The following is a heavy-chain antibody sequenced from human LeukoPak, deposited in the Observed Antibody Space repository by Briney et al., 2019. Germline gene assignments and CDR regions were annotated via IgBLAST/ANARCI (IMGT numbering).Heavy chain of an antibody. CDR1: GGSISSYY. J-gene: IGHJ3*02. Sequence: SETLSLTCTVSGGSISSYYWSWIRQPPGKGLEWIGYVYYSGSTNYNPSLKSRVTISVDTSKNQFSLKLSSVTAADTAVYYCARQCYYDSSGYSLRDDAFDIWGQGTMVTVSS. V-gene: IGHV4-59*08. D-gene: IGHD3-22*01. CDR3: ARQCYYDSSGYSLRDDAFDI. CDR2: VYYSGST.